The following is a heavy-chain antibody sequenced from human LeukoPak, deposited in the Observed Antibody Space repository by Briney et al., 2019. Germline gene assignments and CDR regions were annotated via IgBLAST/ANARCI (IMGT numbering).Heavy chain of an antibody. CDR1: GYTFTSYD. D-gene: IGHD3-10*01. CDR3: ARVSESYDAFDI. CDR2: MNPNSGNT. J-gene: IGHJ3*02. V-gene: IGHV1-8*01. Sequence: ASVKASCKASGYTFTSYDISWARQATGQGLEWMGWMNPNSGNTGYAQKFQGRVTMTRNTSISTAYMELSSLRSEDTAVYYCARVSESYDAFDIWGQGTMVTVSS.